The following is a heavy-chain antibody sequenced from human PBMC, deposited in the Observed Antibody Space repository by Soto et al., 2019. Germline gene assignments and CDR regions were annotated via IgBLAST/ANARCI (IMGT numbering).Heavy chain of an antibody. J-gene: IGHJ6*02. V-gene: IGHV2-26*01. Sequence: QVTLKESGPVLVKPTEPLTLTCTVSGFSPSNARMGVSWIRQPPGKALEWLAHIFSNDEKSYSTSLKSRLTISKDTSKSQVVLTMTNMDPVDTATYYCARYYYDSSGFHPNYCYGMDVWGQGTTVTVSS. CDR1: GFSPSNARMG. CDR3: ARYYYDSSGFHPNYCYGMDV. D-gene: IGHD3-22*01. CDR2: IFSNDEK.